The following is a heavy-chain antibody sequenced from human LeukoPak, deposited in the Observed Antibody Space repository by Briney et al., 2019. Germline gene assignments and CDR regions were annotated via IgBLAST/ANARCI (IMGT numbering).Heavy chain of an antibody. CDR1: GFTVSNKY. V-gene: IGHV3-66*01. J-gene: IGHJ6*02. CDR3: ARDAISGSYGMDV. CDR2: IYSGGST. D-gene: IGHD3-10*01. Sequence: GGSLRLSCAASGFTVSNKYMSWVRQAPGKGLVWVSVIYSGGSTYYADSVKGRFTISRDNSKNTLYLQMNSLKAEDTAVYYCARDAISGSYGMDVWGQGTTVTVSS.